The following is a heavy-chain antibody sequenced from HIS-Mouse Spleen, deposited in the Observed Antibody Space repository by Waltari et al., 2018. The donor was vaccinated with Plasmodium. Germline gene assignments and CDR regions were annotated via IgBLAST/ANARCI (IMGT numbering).Heavy chain of an antibody. Sequence: QVQLQESGPGLVKPSETLSLTCTVSGGSISSYYWSWIRQPPGKGLEWIGSIYYSGSTTHNPSLKSRVTTAVDTSKNQFSLKLSSVTAADTAVYYCARGYDFWSGYSPYFDYWGQGTLVTVSS. CDR3: ARGYDFWSGYSPYFDY. J-gene: IGHJ4*02. CDR2: IYYSGST. CDR1: GGSISSYY. V-gene: IGHV4-59*01. D-gene: IGHD3-3*01.